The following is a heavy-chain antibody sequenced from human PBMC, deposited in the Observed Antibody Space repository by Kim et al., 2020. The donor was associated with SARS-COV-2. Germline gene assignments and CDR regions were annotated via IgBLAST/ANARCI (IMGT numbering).Heavy chain of an antibody. CDR2: IFPSDSDT. Sequence: GESLKISCKGSGYSFTTYWIAWVRQMPGKGLEWMGIIFPSDSDTRYSPSFQGHVNISADKSISTAYLQWSSLKASDTAMYYCARLGAGMDVWGQGTTVTVSS. CDR3: ARLGAGMDV. J-gene: IGHJ6*02. V-gene: IGHV5-51*01. CDR1: GYSFTTYW.